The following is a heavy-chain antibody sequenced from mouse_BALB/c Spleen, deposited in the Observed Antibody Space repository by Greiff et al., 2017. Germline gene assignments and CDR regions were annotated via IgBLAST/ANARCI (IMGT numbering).Heavy chain of an antibody. CDR2: ISDGGSYT. CDR3: ARDKTTEMDD. J-gene: IGHJ4*01. CDR1: GFTFSDYY. V-gene: IGHV5-4*02. D-gene: IGHD1-1*01. Sequence: EVLLVESGGGLVKPGGSLKLSCAASGFTFSDYYMYWVRQTPEKRLEWVATISDGGSYTYYPDSVKGRFTISRDNAKNNLYLQMSSLKSEDTAMYYSARDKTTEMDDWGEGTTVTVSS.